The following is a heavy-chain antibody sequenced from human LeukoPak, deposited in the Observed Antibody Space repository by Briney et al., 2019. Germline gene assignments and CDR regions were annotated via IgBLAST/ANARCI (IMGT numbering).Heavy chain of an antibody. Sequence: SETLSLTCAVYGGSFSGYYWSWIRQPPGKGLEWIGEINHSGSTNYNPSLKRRVTISVDTSKNQFSLKLSSVTAADTAVYYCAREGRRFGAPCWGEGALVTVS. D-gene: IGHD3-10*01. J-gene: IGHJ4*02. CDR3: AREGRRFGAPC. CDR2: INHSGST. V-gene: IGHV4-34*01. CDR1: GGSFSGYY.